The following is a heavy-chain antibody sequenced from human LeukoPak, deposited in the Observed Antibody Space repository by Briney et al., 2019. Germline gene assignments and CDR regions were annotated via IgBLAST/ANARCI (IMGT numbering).Heavy chain of an antibody. Sequence: ATPKVSRKPSRYTPSKYTTNSVRQATEQRVEWMGWINISSAKTGYAQKFQDRVTMTRNTTISTAYMHLSSLSSEDTAVYYCASGLCCSSMTCPYWFEPWGQGTLVTVSS. D-gene: IGHD2-2*01. V-gene: IGHV1-8*01. J-gene: IGHJ5*02. CDR1: RYTPSKYT. CDR2: INISSAKT. CDR3: ASGLCCSSMTCPYWFEP.